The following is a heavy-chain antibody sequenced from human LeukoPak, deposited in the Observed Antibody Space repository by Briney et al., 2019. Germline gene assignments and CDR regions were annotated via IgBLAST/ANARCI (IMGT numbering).Heavy chain of an antibody. CDR3: AKAASSSWPSYYYGMDV. CDR2: IIGSGGNT. Sequence: PGGSLRLSCSASGFIFSDYAMRWVRQAPGKGLEWVSVIIGSGGNTYYADSVKGRFTISKDNSKNTVYLQMSSLRVDDTAVYYCAKAASSSWPSYYYGMDVWGQGTTVTVSS. D-gene: IGHD6-13*01. CDR1: GFIFSDYA. V-gene: IGHV3-23*01. J-gene: IGHJ6*02.